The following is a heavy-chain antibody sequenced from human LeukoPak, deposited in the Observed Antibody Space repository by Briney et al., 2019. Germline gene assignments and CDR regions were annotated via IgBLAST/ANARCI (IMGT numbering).Heavy chain of an antibody. CDR3: ARHPYSNYWFDP. Sequence: SETLSLTCAISGYSISSGYYWGWIRQPPGQGLEWIGSIYHSGSTYYNPSLKSRVTISVDTSKNQFSLKLSSLTAADTAVYYCARHPYSNYWFDPWGQGTLVTVSP. CDR1: GYSISSGYY. V-gene: IGHV4-38-2*01. CDR2: IYHSGST. D-gene: IGHD4-11*01. J-gene: IGHJ5*02.